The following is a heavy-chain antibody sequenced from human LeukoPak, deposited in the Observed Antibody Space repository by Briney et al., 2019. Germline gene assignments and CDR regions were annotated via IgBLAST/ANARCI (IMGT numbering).Heavy chain of an antibody. CDR1: GYSFTSYW. CDR3: NVLLWFGESTKFDY. J-gene: IGHJ4*02. CDR2: IDPSDSYT. D-gene: IGHD3-10*01. V-gene: IGHV5-10-1*01. Sequence: GESLKISCKGSGYSFTSYWISWARQMPGKGLEWMGRIDPSDSYTNYSPSFQGHVTISADKSISTAYLQWSSLKASDTAMYYCNVLLWFGESTKFDYWGQGTLVTVSS.